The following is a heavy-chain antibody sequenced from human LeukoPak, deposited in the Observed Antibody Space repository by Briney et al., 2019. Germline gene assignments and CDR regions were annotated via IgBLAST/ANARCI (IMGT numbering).Heavy chain of an antibody. D-gene: IGHD6-19*01. CDR3: ARAPSGSGWLPVN. V-gene: IGHV4-61*01. CDR2: IYYSGST. J-gene: IGHJ4*02. CDR1: GGSISSGSYY. Sequence: SETLSLTCTVSGGSISSGSYYWSWIRQPPGKGLEWIGYIYYSGSTNYNPSLKSRVTISVDTSKNQFSLKLSSVTAADTAVYYCARAPSGSGWLPVNWGQGTLVTVSS.